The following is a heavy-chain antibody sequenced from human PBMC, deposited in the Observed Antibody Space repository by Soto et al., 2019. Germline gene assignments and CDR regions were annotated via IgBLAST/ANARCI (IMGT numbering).Heavy chain of an antibody. J-gene: IGHJ6*02. V-gene: IGHV3-48*03. CDR2: ISSSASTI. D-gene: IGHD3-3*01. Sequence: GGSLRLSCAASGFTFSSYEMNWVRQAPGKGLEWVSYISSSASTIYYADSVKGRFTISRDNAKNSLYLQMNSLRAEDTAVYYCARETYYDFWSGYPVGMDVWGQGTTVTVSS. CDR3: ARETYYDFWSGYPVGMDV. CDR1: GFTFSSYE.